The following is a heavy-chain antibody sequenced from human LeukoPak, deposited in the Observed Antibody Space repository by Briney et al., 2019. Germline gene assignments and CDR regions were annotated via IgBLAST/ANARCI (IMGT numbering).Heavy chain of an antibody. CDR2: IYYSGST. D-gene: IGHD5-18*01. CDR3: ASAGRGYSYGYFDY. Sequence: SSETLSLTCTVSGGSISSYYWSWIRQPPWKGLEWVGYIYYSGSTNYNPSLKSRVTISVDTSKNQFSLRLSSVTAADTAVYYCASAGRGYSYGYFDYWGQGTLVTVSS. J-gene: IGHJ4*02. V-gene: IGHV4-59*08. CDR1: GGSISSYY.